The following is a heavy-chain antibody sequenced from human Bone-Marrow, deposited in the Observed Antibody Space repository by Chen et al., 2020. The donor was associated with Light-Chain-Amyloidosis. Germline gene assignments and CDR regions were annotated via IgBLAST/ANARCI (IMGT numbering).Heavy chain of an antibody. J-gene: IGHJ4*02. CDR3: TTEYLGAYDY. CDR2: VQGDGSDK. D-gene: IGHD3-16*01. Sequence: EVQLVESGGGLVQPGESLRLYCEAYGISCSNYWMSWVGQAPGKGVGWVANVQGDGSDKSYVDSVKVLFTISRDNAKNSLYLQMNSLRAEDTAVYYCTTEYLGAYDYWVQGTLLTVSS. V-gene: IGHV3-7*05. CDR1: GISCSNYW.